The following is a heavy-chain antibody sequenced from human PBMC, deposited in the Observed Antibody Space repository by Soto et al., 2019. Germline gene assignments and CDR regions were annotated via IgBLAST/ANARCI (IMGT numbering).Heavy chain of an antibody. V-gene: IGHV1-3*01. J-gene: IGHJ6*02. CDR3: ASWDPGAVAGGDYYYYGMDV. Sequence: ASVKVSCKASGYTFTSYAMHWVRQAPGQRLEWMGWINAGNGNTKYSQKFQGRVTITRDTSASTAYMELSSLRSEDTAVYYCASWDPGAVAGGDYYYYGMDVWGQGTTVTVSS. CDR1: GYTFTSYA. D-gene: IGHD6-19*01. CDR2: INAGNGNT.